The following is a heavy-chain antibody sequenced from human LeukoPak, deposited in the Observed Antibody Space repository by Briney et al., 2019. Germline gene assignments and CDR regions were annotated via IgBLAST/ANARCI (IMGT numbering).Heavy chain of an antibody. CDR2: IRFTGSYI. CDR1: GFTFSSYS. Sequence: GGSLRLSCAASGFTFSSYSLNWVRQAPGKGLEWVSSIRFTGSYIYYADSVKGRFTISRDNSKNTLYLQMNSLRAEDTAVYYCARDLASSGWYATGWFDPWGQGTLVTVSS. CDR3: ARDLASSGWYATGWFDP. D-gene: IGHD6-19*01. J-gene: IGHJ5*02. V-gene: IGHV3-21*04.